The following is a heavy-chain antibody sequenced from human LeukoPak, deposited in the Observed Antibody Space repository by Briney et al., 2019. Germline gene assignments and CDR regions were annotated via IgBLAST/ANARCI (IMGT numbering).Heavy chain of an antibody. J-gene: IGHJ4*02. CDR3: ARDGAGSYGYDY. D-gene: IGHD5-18*01. CDR1: GFTVSSNY. Sequence: GGSLRLSCAASGFTVSSNYMSWVRQAPGKGLEWVSVIYSGGSTYYADSVKGRFTISRDNSKNTLYLQMNSLRAEDAAVYYCARDGAGSYGYDYWGQGTLVTVSS. CDR2: IYSGGST. V-gene: IGHV3-66*01.